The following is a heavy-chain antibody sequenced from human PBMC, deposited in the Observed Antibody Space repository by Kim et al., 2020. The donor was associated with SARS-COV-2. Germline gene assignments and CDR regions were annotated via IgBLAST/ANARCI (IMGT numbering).Heavy chain of an antibody. CDR2: ISGSGGST. V-gene: IGHV3-23*01. D-gene: IGHD3-10*01. Sequence: GGSLRLSCAASGFTFSSYAMSWVRQAPGKGLEWVSAISGSGGSTYYADSVKGRFTISRDNSKNTLYLQMNSLRAEDTAVYYCAKESPDGGYYYYGSGSYDYWGQGTLVTVSS. CDR1: GFTFSSYA. CDR3: AKESPDGGYYYYGSGSYDY. J-gene: IGHJ4*02.